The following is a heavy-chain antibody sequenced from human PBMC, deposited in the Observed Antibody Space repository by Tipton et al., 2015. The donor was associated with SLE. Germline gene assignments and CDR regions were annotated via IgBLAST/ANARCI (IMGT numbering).Heavy chain of an antibody. V-gene: IGHV4-39*07. CDR2: IYYSGST. D-gene: IGHD1-14*01. Sequence: LRLSCTFSGGSISSSSYYWGWIRQPPGKGLEWIGSIYYSGSTYYNPSLKSRVTISVDTSQNQFSLKLSSVTAADTAVYYCARRKRAGFDYWGQGTLVTVSS. CDR1: GGSISSSSYY. CDR3: ARRKRAGFDY. J-gene: IGHJ4*02.